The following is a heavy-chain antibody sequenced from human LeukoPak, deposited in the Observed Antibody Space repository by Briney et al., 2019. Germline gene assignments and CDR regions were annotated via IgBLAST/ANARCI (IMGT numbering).Heavy chain of an antibody. CDR2: IRSSSSYI. CDR1: GFTFSNYA. V-gene: IGHV3-21*01. CDR3: ARDQTLLWFGELLSYFDY. J-gene: IGHJ4*02. Sequence: PGGSLRLSCATSGFTFSNYAIHWVRQAPGKGLEWVSSIRSSSSYIYYADSVKGRFTISRDNAKNSLYLQMNSLRAEDTAVYYCARDQTLLWFGELLSYFDYWGQGTLVTVSS. D-gene: IGHD3-10*01.